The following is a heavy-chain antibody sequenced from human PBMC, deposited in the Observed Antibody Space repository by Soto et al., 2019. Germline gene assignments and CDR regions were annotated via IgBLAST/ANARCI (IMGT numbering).Heavy chain of an antibody. J-gene: IGHJ4*02. V-gene: IGHV4-31*11. CDR1: GDSISSGGYY. CDR2: IYYSGST. D-gene: IGHD2-2*01. Sequence: LSLTCAVSGDSISSGGYYWSWIRQHPGKGLEWIGYIYYSGSTYYNPSLKSRVTISVDTSKNQFSLKLSSVTAADTAVYYCAREIPSPYYFDYWGQGTLVTVSS. CDR3: AREIPSPYYFDY.